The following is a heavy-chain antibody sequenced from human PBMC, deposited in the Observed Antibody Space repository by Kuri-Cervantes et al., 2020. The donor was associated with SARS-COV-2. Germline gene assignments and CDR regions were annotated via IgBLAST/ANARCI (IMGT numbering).Heavy chain of an antibody. V-gene: IGHV3-23*01. CDR1: GFTFSSYV. Sequence: GESLKISCAASGFTFSSYVMSWVRQAPGKGLEWVSGLSRSGGNTYYVDSVKGRFTISRDNSNNTLYLQMNSPRAEDTALYYCAKAKGYSGFDPYFAYWGQGNLVTVSS. CDR2: LSRSGGNT. J-gene: IGHJ4*02. CDR3: AKAKGYSGFDPYFAY. D-gene: IGHD5-12*01.